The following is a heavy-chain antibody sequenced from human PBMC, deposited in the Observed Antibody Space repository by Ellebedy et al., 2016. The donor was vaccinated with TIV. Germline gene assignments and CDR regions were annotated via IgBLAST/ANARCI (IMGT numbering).Heavy chain of an antibody. CDR1: GYTFTKYD. Sequence: ASVKVSCKASGYTFTKYDINWVRQATGQGLEWMGWMNANSGHTGYAQKFQGRVTMTRDTSTSTVYMELSSLRSEDTAVYYCASYSSSWYESGPLPNWGQGTLVTVSS. D-gene: IGHD6-13*01. CDR3: ASYSSSWYESGPLPN. V-gene: IGHV1-8*01. J-gene: IGHJ4*02. CDR2: MNANSGHT.